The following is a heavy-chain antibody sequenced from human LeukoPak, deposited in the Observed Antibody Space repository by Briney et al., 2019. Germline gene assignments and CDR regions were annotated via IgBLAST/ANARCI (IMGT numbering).Heavy chain of an antibody. CDR2: INHSGST. V-gene: IGHV4-4*02. Sequence: PSGTLSLTSAVSGGSISSSNWWSWVRQPPGKGLEWIGEINHSGSTNYNPSLKSRVTISVDTSKNQFSLKLSSVTAADTAVYYCARGGTYYDFWSGPRWFDPWGQGTLVTVSS. J-gene: IGHJ5*02. CDR1: GGSISSSNW. CDR3: ARGGTYYDFWSGPRWFDP. D-gene: IGHD3-3*01.